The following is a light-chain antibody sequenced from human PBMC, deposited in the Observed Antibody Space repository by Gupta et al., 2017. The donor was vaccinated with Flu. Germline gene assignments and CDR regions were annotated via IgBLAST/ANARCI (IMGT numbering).Light chain of an antibody. Sequence: DIQMTQSPSTLSASVGDRVTITCRASQSSDSWLAWYQQKPGKAPKLLIYKASNLESGVPSRFSGSGSGTXFTLTIXSLQPDDFATYYCQQYRSYPWTFGXGTTVEIQ. CDR1: QSSDSW. CDR3: QQYRSYPWT. J-gene: IGKJ1*01. CDR2: KAS. V-gene: IGKV1-5*03.